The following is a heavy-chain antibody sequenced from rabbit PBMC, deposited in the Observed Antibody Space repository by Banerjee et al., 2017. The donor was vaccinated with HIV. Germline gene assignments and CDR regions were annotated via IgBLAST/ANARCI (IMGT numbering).Heavy chain of an antibody. J-gene: IGHJ6*01. Sequence: QSLEESGGDLVKPGASLTLTCTASRFSFSSGYWICWVRQAPEKGLELIACIYIGDGSTYYASWVNGRFSISKASWTTVTLQMTSLTAADTASYFCLRRWHSTDLWGPGTLVTVS. D-gene: IGHD7-1*01. CDR2: IYIGDGST. V-gene: IGHV1S40*01. CDR3: LRRWHSTDL. CDR1: RFSFSSGYW.